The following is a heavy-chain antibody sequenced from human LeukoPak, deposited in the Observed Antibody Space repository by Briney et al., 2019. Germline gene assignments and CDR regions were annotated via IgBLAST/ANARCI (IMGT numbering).Heavy chain of an antibody. CDR2: ISAYNGNT. V-gene: IGHV1-18*04. CDR1: GYTFTSYG. D-gene: IGHD3-9*01. Sequence: ASVKGSCKASGYTFTSYGISWVRQAPGQGLEWMGWISAYNGNTNYAQKLQGRVTMTTDTSTSAAYMELRSLRSDDTAVYYCARPDPDYDILTGYYSPSYYFDYWGQGTLVTVSS. CDR3: ARPDPDYDILTGYYSPSYYFDY. J-gene: IGHJ4*02.